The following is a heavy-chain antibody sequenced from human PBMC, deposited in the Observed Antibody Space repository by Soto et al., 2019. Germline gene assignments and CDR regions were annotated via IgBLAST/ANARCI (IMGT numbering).Heavy chain of an antibody. D-gene: IGHD6-13*01. V-gene: IGHV3-23*01. J-gene: IGHJ4*02. CDR2: ITGSGVGT. Sequence: EVQLLESGGGLVQPGGSLRLSCAASGFTFSNYAMTCVRQAPGKGLEWVSGITGSGVGTYFVDSVKGRFTISRDNSKNTVYLQMNSLRAEDTAVYYCAKRPLTAAGFDYWGQGTLVTVSS. CDR3: AKRPLTAAGFDY. CDR1: GFTFSNYA.